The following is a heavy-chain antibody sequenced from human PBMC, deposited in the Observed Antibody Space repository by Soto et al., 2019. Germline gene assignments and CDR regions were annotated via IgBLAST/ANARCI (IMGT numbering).Heavy chain of an antibody. CDR1: GFTFSDYA. D-gene: IGHD2-15*01. J-gene: IGHJ4*02. V-gene: IGHV3-23*01. Sequence: EVQLLESGGDLAQPGGSLRLSCAASGFTFSDYAMTWVRQAPGKGLEWVSAISVSGGNTYYADSVKGRFTISTDKSRNTLYLEMNSLRAEVTAVYYCGKERSRQVAEYGDYWGLGTLVTVSS. CDR2: ISVSGGNT. CDR3: GKERSRQVAEYGDY.